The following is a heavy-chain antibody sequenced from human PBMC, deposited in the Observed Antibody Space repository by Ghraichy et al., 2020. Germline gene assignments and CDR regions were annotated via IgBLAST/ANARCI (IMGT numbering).Heavy chain of an antibody. V-gene: IGHV4-59*08. D-gene: IGHD2-2*01. J-gene: IGHJ4*02. Sequence: GSLRLSCTVSGGSINDYYWSWLRQPPGKGLEYIGHIYSSGTTSYNPSLKCRVTMSVDTSKNEISLRLTSVTAADRAIYFCARHSQRLGVVPASDDYWGPGTLFPVSS. CDR1: GGSINDYY. CDR3: ARHSQRLGVVPASDDY. CDR2: IYSSGTT.